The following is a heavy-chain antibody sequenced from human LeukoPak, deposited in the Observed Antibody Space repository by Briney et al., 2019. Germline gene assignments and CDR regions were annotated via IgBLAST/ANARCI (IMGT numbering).Heavy chain of an antibody. D-gene: IGHD2/OR15-2a*01. CDR3: AKGSMPKRDGVDS. Sequence: GGSLRLSCAVSVFTFRYFSMYCVRQPPGKGLEYVSAISRNGASTYYANSMKGRITSSRENSKNTLYLQMGSLRGEDMAVYSCAKGSMPKRDGVDSWGQGTLVTVSS. CDR2: ISRNGAST. CDR1: VFTFRYFS. J-gene: IGHJ4*02. V-gene: IGHV3-64*01.